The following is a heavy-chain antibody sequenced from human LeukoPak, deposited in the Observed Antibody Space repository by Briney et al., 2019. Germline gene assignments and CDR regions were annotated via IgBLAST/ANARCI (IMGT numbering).Heavy chain of an antibody. V-gene: IGHV4-61*08. CDR3: ASIITGTNYYYGMDV. J-gene: IGHJ6*02. Sequence: SQTLSLTCTVSGGSISSGGYYWSWIRQPPGKGLEWIGYIYYSGSTNYNPSLKSRVTISVDTSKNQFSLKLSSVTAADTAVYYCASIITGTNYYYGMDVWGQGTTVTVSS. D-gene: IGHD1-1*01. CDR2: IYYSGST. CDR1: GGSISSGGYY.